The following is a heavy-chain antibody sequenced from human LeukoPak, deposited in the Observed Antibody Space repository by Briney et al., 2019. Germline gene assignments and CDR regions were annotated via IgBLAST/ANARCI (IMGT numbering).Heavy chain of an antibody. CDR3: ANDWGISLSIWYFDL. CDR2: ITAGGGTT. Sequence: GGSLRLSCSGSGFTFSTYGMTWVRQAPGKGLECVATITAGGGTTRYADSVKGRFTVSRDNSRNTLFLQMNSLRAEDTAIYYCANDWGISLSIWYFDLWGRGTLVTVSS. CDR1: GFTFSTYG. D-gene: IGHD3-3*02. V-gene: IGHV3-23*01. J-gene: IGHJ2*01.